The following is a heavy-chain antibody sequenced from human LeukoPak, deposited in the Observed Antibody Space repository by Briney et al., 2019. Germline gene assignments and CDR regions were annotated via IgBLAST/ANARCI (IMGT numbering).Heavy chain of an antibody. D-gene: IGHD3-22*01. V-gene: IGHV4-34*01. CDR2: INHSGST. CDR1: GGSFSGYY. CDR3: ARINYYDSSGYDAFDI. Sequence: PSETLSLTCAVYGGSFSGYYWSWIRQPPGKGLEWIGEINHSGSTNYNPSLKSRVTISVDTSKNQFSLKLSSVTAADTAVYYCARINYYDSSGYDAFDIRGQGTMVTVSS. J-gene: IGHJ3*02.